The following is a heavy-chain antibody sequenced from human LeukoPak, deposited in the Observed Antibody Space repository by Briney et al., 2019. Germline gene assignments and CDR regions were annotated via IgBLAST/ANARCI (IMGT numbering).Heavy chain of an antibody. J-gene: IGHJ6*02. CDR1: GFTFSSYG. CDR2: ISYDGSNK. V-gene: IGHV3-30*03. Sequence: GGSLRLSCAASGFTFSSYGMHWVRQAPGKGLEWVAVISYDGSNKYYADSVKGRFTISRDNSKNTLYLQMNSLRAGDTAVYYCARANNYYGMDVWGQGTTVTVSS. D-gene: IGHD4/OR15-4a*01. CDR3: ARANNYYGMDV.